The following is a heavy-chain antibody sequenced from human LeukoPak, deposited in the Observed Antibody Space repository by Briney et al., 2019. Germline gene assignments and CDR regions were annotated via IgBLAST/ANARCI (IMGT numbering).Heavy chain of an antibody. D-gene: IGHD6-13*01. CDR3: ARYSSSWGNYGMDV. CDR2: INPNSGGT. CDR1: GYTFTSYG. J-gene: IGHJ6*02. V-gene: IGHV1-2*02. Sequence: ASVKVSCKASGYTFTSYGISWVRQAPGQGLEWMGWINPNSGGTNYAQKFQGRVTMTRDTSISTAYMELSRLRSDDTAVYYCARYSSSWGNYGMDVWGQGTTVTVSS.